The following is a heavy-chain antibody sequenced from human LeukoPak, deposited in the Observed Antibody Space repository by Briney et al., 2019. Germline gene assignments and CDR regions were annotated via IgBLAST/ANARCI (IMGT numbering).Heavy chain of an antibody. CDR1: GGSISSYY. CDR3: ARSRGGSSWFNYFDS. D-gene: IGHD6-13*01. CDR2: IYYSGTT. J-gene: IGHJ4*02. V-gene: IGHV4-59*08. Sequence: SETLSLTCTVSGGSISSYYWSRIRQPPGKGLEWIGYIYYSGTTNYNPSLESRVTISVDTSKNQFSLKLNSVTATDTAVYYCARSRGGSSWFNYFDSWGQGALVTVSS.